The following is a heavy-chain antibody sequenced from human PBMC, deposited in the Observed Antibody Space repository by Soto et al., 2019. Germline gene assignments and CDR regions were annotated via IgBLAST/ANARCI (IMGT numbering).Heavy chain of an antibody. Sequence: GESLKISCKASGYTFSAFWIGWVRQMPGKGLEWMGIIYPGDSDTRYSPSFQGQVTISADKSISTASLEWTSLKASDTAMYYCAKTRGGTFDLDMDVWGTGTTVTVSS. J-gene: IGHJ6*03. CDR1: GYTFSAFW. D-gene: IGHD3-9*01. V-gene: IGHV5-51*01. CDR3: AKTRGGTFDLDMDV. CDR2: IYPGDSDT.